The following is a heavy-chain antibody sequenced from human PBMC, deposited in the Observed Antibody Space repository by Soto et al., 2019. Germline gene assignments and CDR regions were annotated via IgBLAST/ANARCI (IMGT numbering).Heavy chain of an antibody. CDR3: ARDYDFWSGYYIGSLYDY. CDR1: GYTFTSYG. D-gene: IGHD3-3*01. J-gene: IGHJ4*02. Sequence: ASVKVSCKASGYTFTSYGISWVRQAPGQGLEWMGWISAYNGNTNYAQKLQGRVTMTTDTSTSTAYMELRSLRSDDTAVYYCARDYDFWSGYYIGSLYDYWGQGTLVTVSS. V-gene: IGHV1-18*01. CDR2: ISAYNGNT.